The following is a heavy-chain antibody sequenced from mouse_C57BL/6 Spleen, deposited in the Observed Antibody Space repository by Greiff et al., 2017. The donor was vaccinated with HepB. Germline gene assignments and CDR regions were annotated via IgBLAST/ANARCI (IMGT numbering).Heavy chain of an antibody. CDR1: GYTFTSHW. D-gene: IGHD2-4*01. CDR3: ARGGYYDYDGGAWFAY. V-gene: IGHV1-56*01. Sequence: QVQLQQSGPELVRPGASVKISCKAPGYTFTSHWMQWVRQRPGQGLEWIGEIFPGSGSTYYNEKFKGKATLTVDTSSSTAYMQLSSLTSEDSAVYFCARGGYYDYDGGAWFAYWGQGTLVTVSA. CDR2: IFPGSGST. J-gene: IGHJ3*01.